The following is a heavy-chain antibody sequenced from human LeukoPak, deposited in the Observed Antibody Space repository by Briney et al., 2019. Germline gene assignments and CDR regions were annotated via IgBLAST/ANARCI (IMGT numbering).Heavy chain of an antibody. J-gene: IGHJ4*02. D-gene: IGHD6-25*01. CDR3: AREGGFYRPLDY. CDR2: VHLDWRT. V-gene: IGHV4-4*02. CDR1: GGSVSSTNW. Sequence: PSETLSLTCGVSGGSVSSTNWGTWIRQPPGKGLEVIGEVHLDWRTNFNPSLKSRLTMSVDLSENHVSLKLTSVTAADTAVYYCAREGGFYRPLDYLGQGTLVTGSS.